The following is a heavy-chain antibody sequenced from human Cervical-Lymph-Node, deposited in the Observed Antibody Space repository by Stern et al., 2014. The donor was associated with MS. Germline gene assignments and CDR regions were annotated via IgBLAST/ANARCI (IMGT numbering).Heavy chain of an antibody. D-gene: IGHD2-8*01. CDR2: ISYDGNQK. J-gene: IGHJ4*02. V-gene: IGHV3-30*03. Sequence: VQLMESGGAVVQPGRSLRLSCAASGFTFSSYGMPWVRQAPGKGLEWGTVISYDGNQKYYAASVKGRFTISRDNSKNTLHLQMNSVTPDDTAIYYCARDYEDTSMLFDHWGQGTLVTVSS. CDR1: GFTFSSYG. CDR3: ARDYEDTSMLFDH.